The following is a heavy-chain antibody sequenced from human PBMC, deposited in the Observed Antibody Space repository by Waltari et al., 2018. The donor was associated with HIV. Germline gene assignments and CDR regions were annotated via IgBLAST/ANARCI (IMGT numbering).Heavy chain of an antibody. CDR1: GGSISSGGYY. Sequence: QVQLQESGPGLVKPSQTLSLTCTVSGGSISSGGYYWSWIRQHPGKGLEWIGYIYYSWSTYSNPSLKSRVTISVDTSKNQFSLKLSSVTAADTAVYYCASTHCSSTSCYADWYFDLWGRGTLVTVSS. V-gene: IGHV4-31*03. CDR2: IYYSWST. D-gene: IGHD2-2*01. J-gene: IGHJ2*01. CDR3: ASTHCSSTSCYADWYFDL.